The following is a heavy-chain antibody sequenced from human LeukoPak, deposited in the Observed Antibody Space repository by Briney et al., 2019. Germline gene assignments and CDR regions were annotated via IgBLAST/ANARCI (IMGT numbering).Heavy chain of an antibody. V-gene: IGHV4-4*02. D-gene: IGHD1-1*01. CDR2: IYHSGGT. J-gene: IGHJ3*02. Sequence: SETLSLTCAVSGGSISSSNWWSWVRQPPGKGLEWIGEIYHSGGTNYNPPLKSRVTISVDKSKNQFSLKLSSVTAADTAVYYCARRDNWNLDAFDIWGQRTMVTVSS. CDR3: ARRDNWNLDAFDI. CDR1: GGSISSSNW.